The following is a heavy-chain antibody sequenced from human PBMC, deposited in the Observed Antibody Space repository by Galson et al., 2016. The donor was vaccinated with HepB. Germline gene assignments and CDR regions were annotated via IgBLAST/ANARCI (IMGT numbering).Heavy chain of an antibody. V-gene: IGHV3-74*01. J-gene: IGHJ4*02. CDR3: AGSPRILWFEVDY. CDR2: INTDGTDT. D-gene: IGHD3-10*01. Sequence: SLRLSCAVSGFTFSNYWMHWVRQAPGQGLVWAARINTDGTDTHYADSVKGRFTISRDNAKSTVYLQMDSLRVDDTAVYYCAGSPRILWFEVDYWGQGSLVTVSS. CDR1: GFTFSNYW.